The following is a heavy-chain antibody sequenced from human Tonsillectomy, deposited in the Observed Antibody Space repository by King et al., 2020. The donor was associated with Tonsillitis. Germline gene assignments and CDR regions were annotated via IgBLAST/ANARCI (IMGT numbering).Heavy chain of an antibody. V-gene: IGHV3-33*05. CDR2: ISYDGTNK. Sequence: VQLVESGGGVVQPGRSLRLSCETSGFPFSSYGMHWVRQAPGKGLEWVATISYDGTNKHHTDSVKGRFTISRDNSKNTMYLQMNSLRAEDTAVYYCAREPLYNVEWGIDHWGQGTLVTVAS. D-gene: IGHD2-2*02. CDR3: AREPLYNVEWGIDH. J-gene: IGHJ4*02. CDR1: GFPFSSYG.